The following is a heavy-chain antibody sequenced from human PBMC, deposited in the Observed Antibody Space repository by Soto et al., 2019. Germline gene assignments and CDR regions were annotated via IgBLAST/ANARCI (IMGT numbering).Heavy chain of an antibody. CDR1: GYSFTDYY. CDR2: VNTKTGGT. CDR3: ARVGPTGWFDP. V-gene: IGHV1-2*02. J-gene: IGHJ5*02. Sequence: QVPLVQSGAEVKKPGASVKVSCKASGYSFTDYYMHWVRQAPGQGLEWMGWVNTKTGGTNYAQRVQGRVTMTGDTSINTAYMELSRLRSDATAVYYCARVGPTGWFDPWGQGTVVTVSS.